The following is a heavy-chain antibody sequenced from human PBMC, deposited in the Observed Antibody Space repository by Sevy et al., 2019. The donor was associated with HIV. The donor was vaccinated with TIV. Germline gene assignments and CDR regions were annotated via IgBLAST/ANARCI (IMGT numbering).Heavy chain of an antibody. Sequence: ASVKVSCKASGGTFSSYAISWVRQAPGQGLEWMGGIIPIFGTANYAQKFQGRVTITADESTSTAYMELSSLRSEDTAVYYCASFYCSSTGCSPYNWFDPWGQGTLVTVSS. CDR3: ASFYCSSTGCSPYNWFDP. V-gene: IGHV1-69*13. CDR2: IIPIFGTA. J-gene: IGHJ5*02. D-gene: IGHD2-2*01. CDR1: GGTFSSYA.